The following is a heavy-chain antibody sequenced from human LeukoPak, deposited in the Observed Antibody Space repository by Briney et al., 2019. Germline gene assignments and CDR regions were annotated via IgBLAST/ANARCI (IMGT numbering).Heavy chain of an antibody. J-gene: IGHJ6*02. CDR1: GYTFTSYY. Sequence: GASVKVSCKASGYTFTSYYMHWVRQAPGQGLEWMGIINPSGGSTSYAQKFQGRVTMTRDTSTSTVYMELSSLRSEDTAVYYCASGGLAGYYQYYYGMDVWGQGTTVTVSS. D-gene: IGHD3-9*01. V-gene: IGHV1-46*01. CDR2: INPSGGST. CDR3: ASGGLAGYYQYYYGMDV.